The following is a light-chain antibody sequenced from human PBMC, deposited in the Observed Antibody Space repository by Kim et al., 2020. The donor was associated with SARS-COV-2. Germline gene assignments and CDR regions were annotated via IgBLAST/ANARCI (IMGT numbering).Light chain of an antibody. CDR3: QQYNNWPQT. CDR2: GTS. Sequence: GAPGERATHACRANQNVKSTLAWYQQKPGQAPRLLIYGTSTRATGIPARFSGSGSGTEFTLTSSSLESEDFAVYYCQQYNNWPQTFGQGTKVDIK. J-gene: IGKJ1*01. V-gene: IGKV3-15*01. CDR1: QNVKST.